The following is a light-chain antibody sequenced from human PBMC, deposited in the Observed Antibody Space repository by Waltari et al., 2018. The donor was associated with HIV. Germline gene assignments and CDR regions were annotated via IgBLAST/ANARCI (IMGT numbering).Light chain of an antibody. CDR2: SKT. CDR3: NCRDTGRGHL. Sequence: SSELTQDPAVSVALGQTVKITCQGDSLRNNFANWYQQKPGQAPILVIYSKTNRPSGIPDRFSGSGSGNTTSLTISEAQAEDEADYYCNCRDTGRGHLFGGGTKLTVL. CDR1: SLRNNF. V-gene: IGLV3-19*01. J-gene: IGLJ3*02.